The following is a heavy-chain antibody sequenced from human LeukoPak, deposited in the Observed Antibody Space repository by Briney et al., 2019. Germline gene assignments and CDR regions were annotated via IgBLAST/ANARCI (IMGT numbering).Heavy chain of an antibody. CDR1: AFTFSGYW. CDR3: AKSPYRGGSSWTEFDY. D-gene: IGHD6-13*01. Sequence: PGGSLRLSCAASAFTFSGYWMHWVRQAPGKGLVWVSRINSDGSSANYADSVKGRFTISRDSSKNTVYLQMNSLRDEDTAVYYCAKSPYRGGSSWTEFDYWGQGTLVTVSS. J-gene: IGHJ4*02. V-gene: IGHV3-74*01. CDR2: INSDGSSA.